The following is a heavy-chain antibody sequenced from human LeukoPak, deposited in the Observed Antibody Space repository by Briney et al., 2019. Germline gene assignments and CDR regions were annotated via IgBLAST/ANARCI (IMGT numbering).Heavy chain of an antibody. D-gene: IGHD1-26*01. V-gene: IGHV1-2*02. CDR3: ARANWGATPENSY. J-gene: IGHJ4*02. CDR2: INPNSGGT. Sequence: ASVKVSCKASGYTFTGYYMHWVRQAPGQGLEWMGWINPNSGGTNYAQKLQGRVTMTTDTSTSTAYMELRSLRSDDTAVYYCARANWGATPENSYWGQGTLVTVSS. CDR1: GYTFTGYY.